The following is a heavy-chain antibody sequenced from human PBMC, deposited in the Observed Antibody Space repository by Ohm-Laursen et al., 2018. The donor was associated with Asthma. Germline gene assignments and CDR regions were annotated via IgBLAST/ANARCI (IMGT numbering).Heavy chain of an antibody. CDR3: AKALVGAPLYYHYYGMDV. V-gene: IGHV3-30*18. Sequence: SLRLSCAASGFSFSNFGMFWVRQAPGKGLEWVAFISYVGSTKYYADSVKGRFTISRDNSKNTLYLQMNSLRDEDTALYYCAKALVGAPLYYHYYGMDVWGQGTTVTVSS. CDR1: GFSFSNFG. D-gene: IGHD1-26*01. J-gene: IGHJ6*02. CDR2: ISYVGSTK.